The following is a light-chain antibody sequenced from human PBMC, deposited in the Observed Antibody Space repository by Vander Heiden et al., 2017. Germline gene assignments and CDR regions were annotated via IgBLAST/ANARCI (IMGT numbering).Light chain of an antibody. CDR1: QSISSW. J-gene: IGKJ1*01. CDR2: KAS. V-gene: IGKV1-5*03. Sequence: DIQMTQSPSTLSASVGDRVTITCRASQSISSWLAWYQQKPGKAPKLLIYKASSLESGVPSRFSGSGSGTEVTLTTSSLHPDDFATFYCQQYNSNSWTFGQGTKVEIK. CDR3: QQYNSNSWT.